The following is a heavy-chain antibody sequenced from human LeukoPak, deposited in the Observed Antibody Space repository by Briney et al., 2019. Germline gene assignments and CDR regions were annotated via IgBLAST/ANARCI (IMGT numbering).Heavy chain of an antibody. CDR2: ISSSSSYI. V-gene: IGHV3-21*04. D-gene: IGHD6-19*01. J-gene: IGHJ4*02. CDR3: AKDLGKQWPRNFDY. CDR1: GFTFSSYW. Sequence: GGSLRLSCAASGFTFSSYWMSWVRQAPGKGLEWVSSISSSSSYIYYADSVKGRFTISRDNSKNTLYLQMNSLRAEDTAVYYCAKDLGKQWPRNFDYWGQGTLATVSS.